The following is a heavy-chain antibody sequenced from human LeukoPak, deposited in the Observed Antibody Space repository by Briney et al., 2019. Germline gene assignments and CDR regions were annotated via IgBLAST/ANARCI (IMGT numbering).Heavy chain of an antibody. CDR1: GGTFSSYA. D-gene: IGHD2-15*01. Sequence: WASVKVSCKASGGTFSSYAISWVRQAPGHGLEWVGGIIPIFGTANYAQKFQGRVTITADESTSTAYMELSSLRSEDTAVYYCARDCSGGSCYRPPYYYGMDVWGQGTTVTVSS. CDR3: ARDCSGGSCYRPPYYYGMDV. J-gene: IGHJ6*02. CDR2: IIPIFGTA. V-gene: IGHV1-69*13.